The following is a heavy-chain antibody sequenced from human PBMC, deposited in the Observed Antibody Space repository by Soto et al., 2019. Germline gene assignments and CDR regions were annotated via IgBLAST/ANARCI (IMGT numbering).Heavy chain of an antibody. J-gene: IGHJ4*02. CDR3: ARAHDGVSTIFGPRSQYYFDY. CDR2: INHSGST. CDR1: GGSFSGYY. D-gene: IGHD3-3*01. V-gene: IGHV4-34*01. Sequence: SETLSLTCAVYGGSFSGYYWSWIRQPPGKGLEWIGEINHSGSTNYNPSLKSRVTISVDTSKNQFSPKLSSVTAADTAVYYCARAHDGVSTIFGPRSQYYFDYWGQGTLVTVSS.